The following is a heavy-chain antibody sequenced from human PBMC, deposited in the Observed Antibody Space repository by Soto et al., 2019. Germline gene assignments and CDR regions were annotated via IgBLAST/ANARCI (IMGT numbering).Heavy chain of an antibody. CDR2: IYWDGDK. CDR1: GFSLSTSGAA. J-gene: IGHJ5*02. V-gene: IGHV2-5*02. Sequence: QINLIESGPTLVKPTQTLTLTCTISGFSLSTSGAAVGWVRQPPGRALEWLALIYWDGDKRYNASLGNRLTITKDTSLNQLVLTLTNVDPADTATYYCAHRATMTIFGLIIDNGILFDPWGQGTRVIVSS. D-gene: IGHD3-3*01. CDR3: AHRATMTIFGLIIDNGILFDP.